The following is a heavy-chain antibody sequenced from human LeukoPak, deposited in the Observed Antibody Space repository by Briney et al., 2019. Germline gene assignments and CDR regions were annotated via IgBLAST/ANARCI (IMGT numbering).Heavy chain of an antibody. CDR1: GGSFSGYY. V-gene: IGHV4-34*01. J-gene: IGHJ4*02. CDR2: INHSGST. CDR3: ATTVVGLDY. Sequence: PSETLSLTCAVYGGSFSGYYWSWIRQPPGKGLEWIGEINHSGSTNYNPSLKSRVTISVDTSKNQFSLKLSSVTAADTAVYYCATTVVGLDYWGQGTLVTVSS. D-gene: IGHD1-26*01.